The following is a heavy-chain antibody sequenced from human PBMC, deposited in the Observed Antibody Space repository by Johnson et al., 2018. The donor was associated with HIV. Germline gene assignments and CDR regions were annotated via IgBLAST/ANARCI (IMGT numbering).Heavy chain of an antibody. CDR1: GFTFSSSA. D-gene: IGHD3-22*01. Sequence: QVQLVESGGGLVKPGGSLRLSCAASGFTFSSSAMHWVRQAPGKGLEWVAVISYDGRNEYYADSVKGRFTISRDNSKNTLYLQMNSLRAEDTAVYNCARGYYDSSGYSPVAGAFDIWGQGTMVTVSS. CDR2: ISYDGRNE. V-gene: IGHV3-30*04. CDR3: ARGYYDSSGYSPVAGAFDI. J-gene: IGHJ3*02.